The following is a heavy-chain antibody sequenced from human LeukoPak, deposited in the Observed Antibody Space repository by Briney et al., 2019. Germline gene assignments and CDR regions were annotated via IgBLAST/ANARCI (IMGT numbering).Heavy chain of an antibody. V-gene: IGHV1-2*02. Sequence: GASVKVTCKASGYTFTGYYMHWVRQAPGQGLEWMGWINPNSGGTNYAQKFQGRVTMTRDTSISTAYMELSRLRSDDTAVYYCARTTVTTRRYDYWGQGTLVTVSS. J-gene: IGHJ4*02. CDR3: ARTTVTTRRYDY. CDR2: INPNSGGT. D-gene: IGHD4-11*01. CDR1: GYTFTGYY.